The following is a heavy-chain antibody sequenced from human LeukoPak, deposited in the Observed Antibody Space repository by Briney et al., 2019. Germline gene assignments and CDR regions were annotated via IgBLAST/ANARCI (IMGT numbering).Heavy chain of an antibody. Sequence: SETLSLTCSVSGDSINSFYWSWIRQPPGKGLEWIGSIYYSGSTNYDPSLKSRVTISVDTSKNQFSLKLSSVTAADTAVYYCAIVGSTVTTYTYDYWGQGTLVTVSS. CDR3: AIVGSTVTTYTYDY. V-gene: IGHV4-59*01. J-gene: IGHJ4*02. CDR2: IYYSGST. CDR1: GDSINSFY. D-gene: IGHD4-17*01.